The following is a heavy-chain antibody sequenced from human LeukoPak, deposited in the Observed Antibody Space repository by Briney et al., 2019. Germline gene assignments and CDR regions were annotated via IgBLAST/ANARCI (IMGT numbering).Heavy chain of an antibody. CDR3: ARLPRFLEAGWGPDS. D-gene: IGHD7-27*01. V-gene: IGHV4-39*07. Sequence: SETLSLTCTVSGGSIGSSSYYWGWVRQPPGKGLEWIGTMYYSGSTYYNPSLKSRVTISVDTSKNQFSLKLSSVTAADTAVYYCARLPRFLEAGWGPDSWGQGTLVTVAS. CDR2: MYYSGST. J-gene: IGHJ4*02. CDR1: GGSIGSSSYY.